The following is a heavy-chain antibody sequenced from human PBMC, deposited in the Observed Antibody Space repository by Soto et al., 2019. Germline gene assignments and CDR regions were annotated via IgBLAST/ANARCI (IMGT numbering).Heavy chain of an antibody. D-gene: IGHD3-22*01. CDR2: SNSDGSST. J-gene: IGHJ6*02. CDR3: ARAIAYYGMDV. Sequence: EVQLVESGGGLVQPGGSLRLSCAASGFTFSSYWMHWVRQAPGMGLVWVSRSNSDGSSTSYADSVKGRFTISRDNAKNTLYLQMNSLRADDTAVYYSARAIAYYGMDVWGQGTTVTVSS. CDR1: GFTFSSYW. V-gene: IGHV3-74*01.